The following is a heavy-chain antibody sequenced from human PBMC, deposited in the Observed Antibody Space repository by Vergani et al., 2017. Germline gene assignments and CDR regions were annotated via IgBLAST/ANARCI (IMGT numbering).Heavy chain of an antibody. CDR2: IIPILGIA. CDR3: ARLAVATKYPYAFDI. CDR1: GGTFSSYT. J-gene: IGHJ3*02. Sequence: QVQLVQSGAEVKKPGSSVKVSCKASGGTFSSYTISWVRQAPGQGLEWMGRIIPILGIANYAQKFQGRVTITADKSTSTAYMARSSLSSVTAADTAVYXCARLAVATKYPYAFDIWGQGTMVTVSS. D-gene: IGHD6-19*01. V-gene: IGHV1-69*02.